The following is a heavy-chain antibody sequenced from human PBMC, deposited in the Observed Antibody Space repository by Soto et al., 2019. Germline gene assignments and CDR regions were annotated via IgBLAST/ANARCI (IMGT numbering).Heavy chain of an antibody. CDR3: AKATIEDYGDYYFDY. CDR2: ISWDGGST. CDR1: GFTFDDYT. Sequence: GGSLRLSCAASGFTFDDYTMHWVRQAPGKGLEWVSLISWDGGSTYYADSVKGRFTISRDNSKNSLYLQMNSLRTEDTALYYCAKATIEDYGDYYFDYWGQGTLVTVSS. D-gene: IGHD4-17*01. J-gene: IGHJ4*02. V-gene: IGHV3-43*01.